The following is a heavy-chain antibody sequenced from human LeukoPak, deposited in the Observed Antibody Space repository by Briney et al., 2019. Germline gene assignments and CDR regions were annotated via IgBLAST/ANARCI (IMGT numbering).Heavy chain of an antibody. Sequence: ASVKVSCKASGYTFTSYGISWVRQAPGQGLEWMGWISAYNGNTNYAQKLQGRVTMTTDTSTSTAYMELRSLRSDDTSVYYCARTVTTSNFEAWFDSWGQGTLVTVSS. V-gene: IGHV1-18*01. CDR2: ISAYNGNT. CDR3: ARTVTTSNFEAWFDS. D-gene: IGHD4-11*01. J-gene: IGHJ5*01. CDR1: GYTFTSYG.